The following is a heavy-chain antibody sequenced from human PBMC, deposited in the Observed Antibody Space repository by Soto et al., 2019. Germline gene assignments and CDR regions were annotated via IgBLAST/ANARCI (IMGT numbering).Heavy chain of an antibody. J-gene: IGHJ4*02. CDR1: GGSFRGYD. Sequence: SDTLXLTCAVSGGSFRGYDWTWIRQPPATGLEWIGEINHSGSTNYNPSLKSRVSISIDRSKNQFSLKLSSVTAADTAVYYCARVPDDWGQGSLVTVSA. CDR2: INHSGST. CDR3: ARVPDD. D-gene: IGHD2-2*01. V-gene: IGHV4-34*01.